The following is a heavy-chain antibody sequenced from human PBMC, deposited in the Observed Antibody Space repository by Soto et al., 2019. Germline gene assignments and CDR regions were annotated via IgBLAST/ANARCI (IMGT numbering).Heavy chain of an antibody. CDR1: GFTFSSYG. CDR3: ARDTWPEMATISICFDY. CDR2: IGYDGSNK. D-gene: IGHD5-12*01. J-gene: IGHJ4*02. V-gene: IGHV3-33*01. Sequence: GGSLRLSCAASGFTFSSYGMHWVRQAPGKGLEWVAVIGYDGSNKYYADSVKGRFTISRDNSKNTLYLQMNSLRAEDTAVYYCARDTWPEMATISICFDYWGQGTLVTVSS.